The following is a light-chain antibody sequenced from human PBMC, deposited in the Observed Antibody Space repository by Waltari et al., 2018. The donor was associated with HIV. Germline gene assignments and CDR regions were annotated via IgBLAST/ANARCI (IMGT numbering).Light chain of an antibody. J-gene: IGLJ2*01. CDR3: ASYAGRNTLV. CDR2: EVF. CDR1: ASDVGAYNY. V-gene: IGLV2-8*01. Sequence: QSALTQPPSASGSPGQSVTLSCTGQASDVGAYNYVSWYHQHLGKPPKLIIYEVFKRPSGVPDRFSGSKSGNTASLTVSGLQAEDEANYYCASYAGRNTLVFGGGTKLTVL.